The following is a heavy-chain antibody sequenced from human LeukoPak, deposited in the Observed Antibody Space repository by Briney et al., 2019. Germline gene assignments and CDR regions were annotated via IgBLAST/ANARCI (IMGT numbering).Heavy chain of an antibody. Sequence: SGPTLVHPTPVLRLTCSFCGFSGSTSGVGVGWSREPPGKDLEWVGLNYWDEEKRYIPSLESRLTITNDTSKTQVVLTMTNMDPVDTATYSCAHRGPGYDYFWGRYDAFDIWGQGTMVTVSS. D-gene: IGHD3-16*01. V-gene: IGHV2-5*02. CDR2: NYWDEEK. CDR3: AHRGPGYDYFWGRYDAFDI. CDR1: GFSGSTSGVG. J-gene: IGHJ3*02.